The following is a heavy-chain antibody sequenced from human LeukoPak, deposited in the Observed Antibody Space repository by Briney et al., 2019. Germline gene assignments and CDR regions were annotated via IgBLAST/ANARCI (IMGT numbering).Heavy chain of an antibody. D-gene: IGHD4-23*01. J-gene: IGHJ4*02. V-gene: IGHV3-53*01. CDR2: IYRGDST. CDR1: GFTVGRNY. CDR3: ASPAVVTDTSRDY. Sequence: GGSLRLSCAASGFTVGRNYMSWVRQAPGKGLEWVSVIYRGDSTYYTDSVKGRFSISRDNPKNTLYLQMNSLRAEDTAVYYCASPAVVTDTSRDYWGQGTLVTVSS.